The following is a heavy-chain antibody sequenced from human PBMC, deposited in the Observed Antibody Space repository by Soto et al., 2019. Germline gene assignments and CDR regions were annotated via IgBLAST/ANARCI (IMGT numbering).Heavy chain of an antibody. V-gene: IGHV4-59*08. CDR1: GGSISSYY. CDR2: IYYSGST. Sequence: ASETLSLTCTVSGGSISSYYWSWIRQPPGKGLEWIGYIYYSGSTNYNPSLKSRVTISVDTSKNQFSLKLSSVTAADTAVYYCARHYARFSVLPWFDPWGQGTLVTVSS. CDR3: ARHYARFSVLPWFDP. J-gene: IGHJ5*02. D-gene: IGHD2-8*01.